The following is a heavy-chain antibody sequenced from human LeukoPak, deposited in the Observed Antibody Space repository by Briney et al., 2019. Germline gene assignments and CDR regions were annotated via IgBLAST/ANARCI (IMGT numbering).Heavy chain of an antibody. CDR3: AGGGTLFTYFDS. V-gene: IGHV4-4*07. CDR1: GGSTSDYY. CDR2: IYYTGNT. D-gene: IGHD3-10*02. Sequence: PSETLSLTCSVSGGSTSDYYWNWIRQPAGQGLEWLGRIYYTGNTAYNPSLESRLSMSLDTAKNQFSLKVTSVTAADTAVYYCAGGGTLFTYFDSWGQGALVTVSS. J-gene: IGHJ4*02.